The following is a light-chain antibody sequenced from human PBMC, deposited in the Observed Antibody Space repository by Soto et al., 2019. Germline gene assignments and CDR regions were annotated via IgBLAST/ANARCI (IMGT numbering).Light chain of an antibody. CDR3: QQYGSSPPYT. CDR1: QSVSSSY. CDR2: GAS. V-gene: IGKV3-20*01. J-gene: IGKJ2*01. Sequence: EIVLTQSPGTLSLSPGERATLSCRASQSVSSSYLAWYQQKPGQAPRLLIYGASSRATGIPDRFSGRGPGTDFNFTISRLEPKDCAVYYCQQYGSSPPYTFGQGTKLDIK.